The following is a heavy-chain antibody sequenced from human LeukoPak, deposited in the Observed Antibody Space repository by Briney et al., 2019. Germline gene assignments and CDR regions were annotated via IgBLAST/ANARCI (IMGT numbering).Heavy chain of an antibody. D-gene: IGHD2-2*01. V-gene: IGHV3-73*01. CDR2: IRSKANSYAT. CDR1: GFTFSGSA. CDR3: AHGAMYQLDY. J-gene: IGHJ4*02. Sequence: WGSLRLSCAASGFTFSGSAMHWVRQASGKGLEWVGRIRSKANSYATAYAASVKGRFTISRDDSKNTAYLQMNSLRAEDTAVYYCAHGAMYQLDYWGQGTLVTVSS.